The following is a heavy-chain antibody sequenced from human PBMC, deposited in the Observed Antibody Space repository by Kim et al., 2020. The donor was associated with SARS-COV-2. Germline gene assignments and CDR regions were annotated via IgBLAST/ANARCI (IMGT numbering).Heavy chain of an antibody. V-gene: IGHV4-34*01. Sequence: SETLSLTCAVYGGSFSGYYWSWIRQPPGKGLEWIGEINHSGSTNYNPSLKSRVTISVDTSKNQFSLKLSSVTAADTAVYYCARALYCSSTSCYSGVSGYYYGMDVWGQGPKVTVSS. J-gene: IGHJ6*02. D-gene: IGHD2-2*01. CDR2: INHSGST. CDR3: ARALYCSSTSCYSGVSGYYYGMDV. CDR1: GGSFSGYY.